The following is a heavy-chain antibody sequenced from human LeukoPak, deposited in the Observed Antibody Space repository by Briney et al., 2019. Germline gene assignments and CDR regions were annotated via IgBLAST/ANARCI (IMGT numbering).Heavy chain of an antibody. Sequence: PGGSLRLSCAASGFTFSSYSMNWVRQAPGKGLEWVSYISSSSSTIYYADSVKGRFTISRDNAKNSLYLQMNSLRAEDTAVYYCATLGVDGDYYWGQGTLVTVSS. CDR3: ATLGVDGDYY. J-gene: IGHJ4*02. D-gene: IGHD4-17*01. CDR1: GFTFSSYS. CDR2: ISSSSSTI. V-gene: IGHV3-48*04.